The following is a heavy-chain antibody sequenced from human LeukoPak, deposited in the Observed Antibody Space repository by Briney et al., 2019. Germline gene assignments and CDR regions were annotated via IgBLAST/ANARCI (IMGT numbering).Heavy chain of an antibody. CDR3: ARGGGSSGWSHVDY. V-gene: IGHV4-4*01. CDR1: GGSISSSNW. CDR2: IYHSRST. Sequence: KPSETLSLTCAVSGGSISSSNWWSWVRQPPGQGLERIGEIYHSRSTNYNPSRKSRVSIAVDKSNNQYYLKLSSVNAADTAVDCCARGGGSSGWSHVDYWGQGTLVTVSS. J-gene: IGHJ4*02. D-gene: IGHD6-19*01.